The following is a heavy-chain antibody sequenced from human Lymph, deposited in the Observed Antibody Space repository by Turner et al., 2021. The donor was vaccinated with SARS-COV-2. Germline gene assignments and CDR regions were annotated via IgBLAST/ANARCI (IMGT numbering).Heavy chain of an antibody. J-gene: IGHJ6*02. CDR1: GFTFSSYW. V-gene: IGHV3-7*03. CDR3: ARVGVRFEWSDGYHYYYAMDV. CDR2: IKQDGSEK. D-gene: IGHD3-3*01. Sequence: EVQLVESGGGLVQPGGSLRLSCADSGFTFSSYWMSWVRQATGKGLEWVANIKQDGSEKYYVDSVKGRFTISRDNAKNSLYLQMNSLRADDTAVYFCARVGVRFEWSDGYHYYYAMDVWGQGTTVTVSS.